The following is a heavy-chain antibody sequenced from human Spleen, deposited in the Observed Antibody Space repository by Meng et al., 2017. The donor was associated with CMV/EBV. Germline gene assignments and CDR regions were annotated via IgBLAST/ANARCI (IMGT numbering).Heavy chain of an antibody. J-gene: IGHJ4*02. D-gene: IGHD6-13*01. V-gene: IGHV3-23*01. CDR1: GFTFRTYA. CDR3: AKDASTWYALYYFDS. Sequence: ETLSLTCAASGFTFRTYAMSWVRQPPGKGLEWVSSISADDDTPYYADSVKGRFTISRDNSKNTLYLQMHSLRAEDAAVCYCAKDASTWYALYYFDSWGRGTPVTVSS. CDR2: ISADDDTP.